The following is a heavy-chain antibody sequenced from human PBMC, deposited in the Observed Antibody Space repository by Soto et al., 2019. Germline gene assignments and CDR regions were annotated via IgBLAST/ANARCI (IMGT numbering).Heavy chain of an antibody. CDR1: GGSISGYY. D-gene: IGHD2-21*02. CDR2: VYYSGGA. Sequence: LSLTCTVSGGSISGYYWSWIRQPPGKGLEWIGNVYYSGGAKYNPSVKRRVSISVDTSKNQFSLNLSSVTAADTAVYYCTRDGDGRMTTNPYYYYGMDVWGPGITVTV. J-gene: IGHJ6*02. CDR3: TRDGDGRMTTNPYYYYGMDV. V-gene: IGHV4-59*01.